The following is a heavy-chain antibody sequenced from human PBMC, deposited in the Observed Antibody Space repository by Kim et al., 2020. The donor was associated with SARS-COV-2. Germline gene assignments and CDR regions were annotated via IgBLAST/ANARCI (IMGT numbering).Heavy chain of an antibody. V-gene: IGHV3-30*02. J-gene: IGHJ4*02. Sequence: DSVKGRFTISRDNSKNTLYLQMNSLRAEDTAVYYCAKVDLIGYSSSYFDYWGQGTLVTVSS. CDR3: AKVDLIGYSSSYFDY. D-gene: IGHD6-13*01.